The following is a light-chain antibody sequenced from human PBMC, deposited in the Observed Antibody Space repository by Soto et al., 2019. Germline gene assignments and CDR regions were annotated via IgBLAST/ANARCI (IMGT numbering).Light chain of an antibody. CDR2: DVS. Sequence: QSALTQPASVSGSPGQSITISCTGTGSDVGGYNYVSWYQQHPGKAPKVMIYDVSKRPSGISNRFSGSKSGNTASLTISGLQIEDEADYYCSSYTSGSTRVVFGGVTKLTVL. V-gene: IGLV2-14*03. CDR3: SSYTSGSTRVV. CDR1: GSDVGGYNY. J-gene: IGLJ2*01.